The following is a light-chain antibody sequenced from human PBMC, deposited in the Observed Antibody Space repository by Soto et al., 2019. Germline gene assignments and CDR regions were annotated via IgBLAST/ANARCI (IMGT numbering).Light chain of an antibody. Sequence: QSVLTQPASVSGSPGQSITISCTGTSSDVGTYSYVSWYQQHPGKAPKLMIYDVSNRPSGVSNRFSGSKSGNTATLTISGLQAEDEAEYYCNSYTTSSTYVFGTGTKVTVL. CDR1: SSDVGTYSY. CDR3: NSYTTSSTYV. V-gene: IGLV2-14*03. CDR2: DVS. J-gene: IGLJ1*01.